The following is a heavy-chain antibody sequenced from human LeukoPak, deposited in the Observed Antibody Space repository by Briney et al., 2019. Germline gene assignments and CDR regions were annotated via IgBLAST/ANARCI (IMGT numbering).Heavy chain of an antibody. CDR1: GCTFNNYA. V-gene: IGHV3-23*01. CDR3: ARDYADYVGYFFFDY. D-gene: IGHD4-17*01. Sequence: AGSLRLSCAASGCTFNNYAMNWVRQPPGKGLEWVSSISGGGETTYYADSAKGRFTISRDNSQNTLYLQMNSLRAEDTAVYYCARDYADYVGYFFFDYWGQGTLVTVSS. J-gene: IGHJ4*02. CDR2: ISGGGETT.